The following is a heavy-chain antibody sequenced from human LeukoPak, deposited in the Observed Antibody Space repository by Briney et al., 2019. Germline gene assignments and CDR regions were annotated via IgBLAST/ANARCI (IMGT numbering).Heavy chain of an antibody. V-gene: IGHV1-24*01. CDR2: FDPEDGET. CDR3: ATAGGDCYGPDARGVCDNWFDP. Sequence: ASVKVSCKASGYTFTSYYMHWVRQAPGKGLEWMGGFDPEDGETIYAQKFQGRVTMTEDTSTDTAYMELSSLRSEDTAVYYCATAGGDCYGPDARGVCDNWFDPWGQGTLVTVSS. D-gene: IGHD2-21*02. J-gene: IGHJ5*02. CDR1: GYTFTSYY.